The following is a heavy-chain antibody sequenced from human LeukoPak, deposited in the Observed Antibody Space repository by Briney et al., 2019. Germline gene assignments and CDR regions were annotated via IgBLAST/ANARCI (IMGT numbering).Heavy chain of an antibody. V-gene: IGHV3-53*05. Sequence: PGGSLRLSCAASAFTVYNNYMRWVRQAPGKGLEFVSLIYRVGATSCADSVKGRFTISRDNSKNTLYLQMNSLRVEDTAVYYCANSPTLGVWGQGTLVTVSS. J-gene: IGHJ4*02. CDR3: ANSPTLGV. CDR1: AFTVYNNY. CDR2: IYRVGAT. D-gene: IGHD3-16*01.